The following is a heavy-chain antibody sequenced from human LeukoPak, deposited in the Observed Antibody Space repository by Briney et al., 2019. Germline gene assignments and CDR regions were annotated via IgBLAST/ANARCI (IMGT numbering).Heavy chain of an antibody. D-gene: IGHD3-3*01. V-gene: IGHV3-11*01. CDR3: ARSVYDFWSGYYTQDNWFDP. CDR1: GFTFSDYY. Sequence: PGGSLRLSCAASGFTFSDYYMSWIRQAPGKGLEWVSYISSSGSTIYYADSVKGRFTISRDNAKNSLYLQMNSLRAEDTAVYYCARSVYDFWSGYYTQDNWFDPWGQGTLVTVSS. CDR2: ISSSGSTI. J-gene: IGHJ5*02.